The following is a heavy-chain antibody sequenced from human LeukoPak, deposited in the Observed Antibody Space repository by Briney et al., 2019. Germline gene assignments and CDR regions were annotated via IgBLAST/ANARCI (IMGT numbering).Heavy chain of an antibody. V-gene: IGHV3-7*01. D-gene: IGHD3-9*01. CDR3: ARDVSERNYDILAIEYNWFDP. J-gene: IGHJ5*02. Sequence: GGSLRLSCAASGFTFSSYWMSWVRQAPGKGLEWVANIKQDGSEKYYVDSVKGRFTISRDNAKNSLYLQMNSLRAEDTAVYYCARDVSERNYDILAIEYNWFDPWGQGTLVTVSS. CDR2: IKQDGSEK. CDR1: GFTFSSYW.